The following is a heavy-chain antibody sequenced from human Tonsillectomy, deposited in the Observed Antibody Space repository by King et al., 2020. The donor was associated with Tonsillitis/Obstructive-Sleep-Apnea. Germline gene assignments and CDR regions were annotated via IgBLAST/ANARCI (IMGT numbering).Heavy chain of an antibody. V-gene: IGHV4-39*01. CDR3: AIRWDTAMVRAGNWFDP. D-gene: IGHD5-18*01. J-gene: IGHJ5*02. Sequence: QLQESGPGLVKPSETLSLTCTVSGGSISSSSYYWGWIRQPPGKGLEWMGRIYYSGSNYYNPSLKSRVTISVDKSKNQFSLKLSSVTAADTAVYYCAIRWDTAMVRAGNWFDPWGQGTLVTVSS. CDR1: GGSISSSSYY. CDR2: IYYSGSN.